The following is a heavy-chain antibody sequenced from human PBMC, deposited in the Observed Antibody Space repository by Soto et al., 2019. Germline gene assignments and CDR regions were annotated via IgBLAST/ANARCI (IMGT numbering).Heavy chain of an antibody. Sequence: KPSETLSLTCTVSGGSISSGGYYWSWIRQHPGKGLEWIGYIYYSGSTYYNPSLKSRVTISVDTSKNQFSLKLSSVTAADTAVYYCARASRIYYYGMDVWGQGTTVTVSS. CDR2: IYYSGST. D-gene: IGHD2-15*01. J-gene: IGHJ6*02. V-gene: IGHV4-31*02. CDR3: ARASRIYYYGMDV. CDR1: GGSISSGGYY.